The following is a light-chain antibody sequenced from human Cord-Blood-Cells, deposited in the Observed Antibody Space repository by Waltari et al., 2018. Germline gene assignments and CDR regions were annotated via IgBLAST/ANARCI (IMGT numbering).Light chain of an antibody. V-gene: IGKV1-39*01. J-gene: IGKJ5*01. CDR3: QQSYSTPIT. CDR1: QSISSY. CDR2: AAS. Sequence: EITMTQSPSSLSASVGDRVTITCRASQSISSYLNWYQQKPGKAPKLLLYAASSLQSGVPSRFSGSGSGTDFTLTISSLQPEDFATYYCQQSYSTPITFGQGTRLEIK.